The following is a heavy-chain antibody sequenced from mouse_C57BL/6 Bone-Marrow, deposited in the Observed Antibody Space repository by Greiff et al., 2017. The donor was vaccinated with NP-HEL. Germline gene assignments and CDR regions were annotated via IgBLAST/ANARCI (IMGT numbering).Heavy chain of an antibody. V-gene: IGHV1-47*01. CDR3: ARGAYGGSTPWWYFDV. CDR1: GYTFTTYP. D-gene: IGHD1-1*01. CDR2: FHPSNDDT. Sequence: VQLQQPGAELVKPGASVKMSCKASGYTFTTYPMEWMKQNHGKGLEWIGEFHPSNDDTKYNEKFKGKATLTVDKSSSTVYLELSRLTSDDSAVYDCARGAYGGSTPWWYFDVWGTGTTVTVSS. J-gene: IGHJ1*03.